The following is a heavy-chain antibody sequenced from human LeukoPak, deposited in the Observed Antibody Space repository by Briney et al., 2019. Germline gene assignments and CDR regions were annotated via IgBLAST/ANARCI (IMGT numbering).Heavy chain of an antibody. Sequence: GASVKVSCKASGYTFTGYYMHWVRQAPGQGLERMGWINPNSGGTNYAQKFQGRVTMTRDTSISTAYMELSRLRSDDTAVYYCARAPLSIGYYYYMDVWGKGTTVTVS. V-gene: IGHV1-2*02. CDR2: INPNSGGT. CDR3: ARAPLSIGYYYYMDV. J-gene: IGHJ6*03. CDR1: GYTFTGYY. D-gene: IGHD3-22*01.